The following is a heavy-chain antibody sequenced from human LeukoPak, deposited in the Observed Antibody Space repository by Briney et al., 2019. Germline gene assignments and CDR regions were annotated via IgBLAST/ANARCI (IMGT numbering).Heavy chain of an antibody. CDR2: IYAGANA. J-gene: IGHJ4*02. Sequence: PSETLSLTCTVSGGSISSYYWTWIRQPPGKGLEWIGYIYAGANAEYNPSLRGRVAISVDTPKNQFSLNLNSATAADTAVYYCARGGLYANIRYDYWGQGALVTVSS. D-gene: IGHD3/OR15-3a*01. CDR1: GGSISSYY. V-gene: IGHV4-59*01. CDR3: ARGGLYANIRYDY.